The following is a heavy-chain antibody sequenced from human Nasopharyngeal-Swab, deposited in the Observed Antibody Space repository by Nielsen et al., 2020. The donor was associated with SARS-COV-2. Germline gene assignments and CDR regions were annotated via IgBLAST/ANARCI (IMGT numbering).Heavy chain of an antibody. V-gene: IGHV3-23*01. J-gene: IGHJ4*02. Sequence: VRQAPGKGLEWVSVISGSGGSTYYADSVKDRFTISRDNSKNTLYLQMNSLRAEDTAVYYCAKMAGRGYSYGDFEGYFDYWGQGTLVTVSS. CDR3: AKMAGRGYSYGDFEGYFDY. D-gene: IGHD5-18*01. CDR2: ISGSGGST.